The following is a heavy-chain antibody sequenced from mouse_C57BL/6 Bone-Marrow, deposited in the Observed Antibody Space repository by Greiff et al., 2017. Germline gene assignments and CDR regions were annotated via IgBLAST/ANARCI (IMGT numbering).Heavy chain of an antibody. J-gene: IGHJ3*01. D-gene: IGHD1-1*01. CDR1: GFSLTSYG. CDR2: IWRGGST. Sequence: VQGVESGPGLVQPSQSLSITCTVSGFSLTSYGVHWVRQSPGKGLEWLGVIWRGGSTDYNAAFMSRLSITKDNSKSQVFFKMNSLQADDTAIYYCATPGSSYVGWFAYWGQGTLVTVSA. CDR3: ATPGSSYVGWFAY. V-gene: IGHV2-5*01.